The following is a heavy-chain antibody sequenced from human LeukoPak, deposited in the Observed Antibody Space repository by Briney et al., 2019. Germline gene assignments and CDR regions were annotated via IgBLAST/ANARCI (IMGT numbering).Heavy chain of an antibody. D-gene: IGHD1-26*01. CDR2: ISGSGGST. J-gene: IGHJ6*02. CDR1: GFTFSTYA. CDR3: AKGGLGATDYYYYYGMDV. V-gene: IGHV3-23*01. Sequence: GGSLRLSCAASGFTFSTYAMSWVRQAPGKGLEWVSVISGSGGSTYYADSVKGRFTISRDNSKNTLYLQMNSLRAEDTAVYYCAKGGLGATDYYYYYGMDVWGQGTTVTVSS.